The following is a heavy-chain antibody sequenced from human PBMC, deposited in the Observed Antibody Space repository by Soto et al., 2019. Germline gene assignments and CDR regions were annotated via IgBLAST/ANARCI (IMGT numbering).Heavy chain of an antibody. CDR2: TRNKANSYTT. D-gene: IGHD6-19*01. J-gene: IGHJ6*03. CDR3: AYSSGWYVTPGYYYYMDV. Sequence: YWSWIRQHPGKGLEWVGRTRNKANSYTTEYAASVKGRFTISRDDSKNSLYLQMNSLKTEDTAVYYCAYSSGWYVTPGYYYYMDVWGKGTTVTVSS. V-gene: IGHV3-72*01. CDR1: Y.